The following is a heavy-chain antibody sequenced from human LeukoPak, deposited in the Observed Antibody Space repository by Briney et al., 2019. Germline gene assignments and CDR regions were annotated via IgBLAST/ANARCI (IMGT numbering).Heavy chain of an antibody. CDR1: GFIVSSNY. CDR2: IYSGSST. V-gene: IGHV3-53*01. CDR3: AKNGWLRSSGLWGDY. J-gene: IGHJ4*02. D-gene: IGHD5-12*01. Sequence: GGSLRLSCAASGFIVSSNYMSWVRQAPGKGLEWVSLIYSGSSTYYADSVKGRFTISTDNSKSTLYLQMNSLRAEDTAIYYCAKNGWLRSSGLWGDYWGQGALVTVSS.